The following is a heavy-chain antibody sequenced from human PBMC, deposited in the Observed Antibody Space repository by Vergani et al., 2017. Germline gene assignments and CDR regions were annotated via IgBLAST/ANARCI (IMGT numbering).Heavy chain of an antibody. V-gene: IGHV4-38-2*01. CDR1: GYSISRGSY. CDR3: ARHNLYGDSQTGIDY. D-gene: IGHD4-17*01. Sequence: QVQLQESGPGLVKPSETLSLTCAVSGYSISRGSYWAWIRQPPGKGLEWIGSILHSGSTHYNPSLDSRVTISVSTSKNQCSLKLNSVPAADTAGYYCARHNLYGDSQTGIDYWGMGTLVIDSS. CDR2: ILHSGST. J-gene: IGHJ4*02.